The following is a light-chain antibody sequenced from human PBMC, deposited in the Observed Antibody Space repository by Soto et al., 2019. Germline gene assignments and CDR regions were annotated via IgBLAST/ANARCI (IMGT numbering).Light chain of an antibody. CDR3: SSYTRSSTYV. CDR1: SSDVGNYNR. V-gene: IGLV2-18*02. Sequence: QSALTQPPSVSGSPGQSDTISCTGTSSDVGNYNRVSWYQQPPGTAPKVIIYEVSNRPSGVPDRFSGSKSGNTASLTISGLQAEDEADYYCSSYTRSSTYVFGTGTKLPVL. CDR2: EVS. J-gene: IGLJ1*01.